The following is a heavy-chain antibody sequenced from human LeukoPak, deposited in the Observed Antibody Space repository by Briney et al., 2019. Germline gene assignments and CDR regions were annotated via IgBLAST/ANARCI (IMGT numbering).Heavy chain of an antibody. CDR1: GGTFRKYT. CDR3: ASVAQHSSGYSY. CDR2: SIPVFGSA. D-gene: IGHD3-22*01. V-gene: IGHV1-69*05. Sequence: GASVKVSCKSSGGTFRKYTFTWVRQAPGQGLEWMGWSIPVFGSANYARKFQGAVTMTTDESTRTAYLELSSLRSDDTAVYYCASVAQHSSGYSYWGQGTLVTVSS. J-gene: IGHJ4*02.